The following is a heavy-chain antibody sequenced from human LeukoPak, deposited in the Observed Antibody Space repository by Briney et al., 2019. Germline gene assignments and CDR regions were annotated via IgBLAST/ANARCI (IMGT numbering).Heavy chain of an antibody. CDR1: GGSISRSSYY. J-gene: IGHJ3*02. Sequence: PSETLSLTCTVSGGSISRSSYYWGWIRQPPGKGLEWIGSIYYSGSTYYNPSLKSRVTISVDTSKNQFSLKLSSVTAAGTAVYYCARHGEYDSSGYYYDAFDIWGQGTMVTVSS. V-gene: IGHV4-39*01. CDR2: IYYSGST. D-gene: IGHD3-22*01. CDR3: ARHGEYDSSGYYYDAFDI.